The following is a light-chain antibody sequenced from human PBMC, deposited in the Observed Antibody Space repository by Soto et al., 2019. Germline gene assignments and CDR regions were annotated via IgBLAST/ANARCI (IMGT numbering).Light chain of an antibody. CDR1: SSNIGNNY. CDR3: GTWDSSLSKV. J-gene: IGLJ3*02. CDR2: ENN. Sequence: QSVLTQPPSVSAAPGQTVTISCSGSSSNIGNNYVSWYQQLPGTAPKLLIYENNKRPSGIPDRFSGSKSGTSATLGITGLQTGDEADYYCGTWDSSLSKVFGGGTKLTVL. V-gene: IGLV1-51*02.